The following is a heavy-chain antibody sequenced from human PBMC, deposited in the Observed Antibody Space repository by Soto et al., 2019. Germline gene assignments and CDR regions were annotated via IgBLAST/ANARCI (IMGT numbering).Heavy chain of an antibody. D-gene: IGHD3-16*01. V-gene: IGHV1-8*01. CDR1: GYSLSNND. CDR2: MNPGSGDT. CDR3: ATMSTFGSLNRFVP. Sequence: GASGQVSCDACGYSLSNNDVSWLRQATGQELEWMGWMNPGSGDTGYAQKFQRRVTMTRDISIATAYMELSSLRSDDTAIYYCATMSTFGSLNRFVPWGKRSQVTVSS. J-gene: IGHJ5*02.